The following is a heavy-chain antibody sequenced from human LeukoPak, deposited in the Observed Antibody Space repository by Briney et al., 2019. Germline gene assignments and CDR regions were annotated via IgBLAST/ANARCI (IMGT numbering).Heavy chain of an antibody. CDR2: ISAYNGNT. V-gene: IGHV1-18*04. J-gene: IGHJ4*02. CDR3: ARVPKPLWFGGKSKAGREYYFDY. D-gene: IGHD3-10*01. Sequence: GASVKVSCKASGYTFTSYGISWVRQAPGQGLEWMGWISAYNGNTNYAQKLQGRVTMTTDTPTSTAYMELRSLRSDDTAVYYCARVPKPLWFGGKSKAGREYYFDYWGQGTLVTVSS. CDR1: GYTFTSYG.